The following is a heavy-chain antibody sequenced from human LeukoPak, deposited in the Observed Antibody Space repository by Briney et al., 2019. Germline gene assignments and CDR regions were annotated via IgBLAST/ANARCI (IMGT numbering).Heavy chain of an antibody. CDR1: GGSISSYY. D-gene: IGHD1-1*01. CDR3: ARASLTTGSDP. CDR2: SYYTGST. V-gene: IGHV4-59*06. Sequence: SETLSLTCTVSGGSISSYYWSWIRQPPGKGLEWIGYSYYTGSTYYNPSLKSRITISVDTSKNQFSLKLSSVTAADTAVYYCARASLTTGSDPWGQGTLVTVSS. J-gene: IGHJ5*02.